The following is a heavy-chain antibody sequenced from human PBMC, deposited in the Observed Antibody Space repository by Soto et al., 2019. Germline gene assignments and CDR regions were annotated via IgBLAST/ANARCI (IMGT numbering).Heavy chain of an antibody. CDR2: ISAYNGNT. CDR1: GYTFTSYG. CDR3: AREYNPRLLEWSFDAFDI. J-gene: IGHJ3*02. Sequence: QVQLVQSGAEVKKPGASVQVSCKASGYTFTSYGISWVRQAPGQGLEWMGWISAYNGNTNYAQKLQGRVTMTTDTSKRKAYMELRSLKSDHPAVYYCAREYNPRLLEWSFDAFDIWGQGTMVTLSS. V-gene: IGHV1-18*01. D-gene: IGHD3-3*01.